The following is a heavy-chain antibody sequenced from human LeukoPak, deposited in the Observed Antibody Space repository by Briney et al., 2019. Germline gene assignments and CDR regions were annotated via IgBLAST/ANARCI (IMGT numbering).Heavy chain of an antibody. Sequence: KSSETLSLTCTVSGGSISSSSYYWGWIRQPPGKGLEWIGSIYYSGSTYYNPSLKSRVTISVDTSKNQFSLKLSSVTAADTAVYYCARASRASIAAADYYYGMDVWGQGTTVTVSS. CDR3: ARASRASIAAADYYYGMDV. CDR2: IYYSGST. V-gene: IGHV4-39*07. CDR1: GGSISSSSYY. J-gene: IGHJ6*02. D-gene: IGHD6-13*01.